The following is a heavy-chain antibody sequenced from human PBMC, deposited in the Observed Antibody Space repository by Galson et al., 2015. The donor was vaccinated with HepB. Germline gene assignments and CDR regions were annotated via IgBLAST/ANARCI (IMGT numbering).Heavy chain of an antibody. CDR1: GGSISSYY. V-gene: IGHV4-59*06. CDR3: ARIAVAIMGFDY. CDR2: IYYSGST. D-gene: IGHD6-19*01. Sequence: QVQLQESGPGLVKPSETLSLTCTVSGGSISSYYWSWIRRPPGKGLEWIGYIYYSGSTYYNPSLKSRVTISVDTSKNQFSLKLSSVTAADTAVYYCARIAVAIMGFDYWGQGTLVTVSS. J-gene: IGHJ4*02.